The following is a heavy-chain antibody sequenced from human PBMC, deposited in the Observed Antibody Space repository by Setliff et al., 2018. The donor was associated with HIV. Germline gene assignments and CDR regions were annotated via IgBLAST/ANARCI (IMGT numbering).Heavy chain of an antibody. V-gene: IGHV3-7*01. J-gene: IGHJ5*02. CDR1: GFSSNNYW. D-gene: IGHD6-6*01. CDR3: AREGSSSSWFDP. Sequence: GSLRLSCTDSGFSSNNYWMSWVRQAPGKGLEWAAHINQDGNVKYYVDSVKGRFTISRDNAKNSLYLQMNSLRAEDTAVYYCAREGSSSSWFDPWGQGTLVTVSS. CDR2: INQDGNVK.